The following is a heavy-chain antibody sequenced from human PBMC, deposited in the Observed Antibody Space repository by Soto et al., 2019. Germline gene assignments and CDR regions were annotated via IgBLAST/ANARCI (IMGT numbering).Heavy chain of an antibody. CDR2: ISGSGGST. Sequence: EMQLLESGGGLVQPGGSLRLSCAASGFTFSSFAMSWVRQAPGKGLDWVSAISGSGGSTYSADSVKGRFTISRDNSKNTLCLQMSRLRGEDTAVYYCSRCNQKVMHCAVYVWGQGDTVTVTS. V-gene: IGHV3-23*01. J-gene: IGHJ6*02. D-gene: IGHD2-21*01. CDR1: GFTFSSFA. CDR3: SRCNQKVMHCAVYV.